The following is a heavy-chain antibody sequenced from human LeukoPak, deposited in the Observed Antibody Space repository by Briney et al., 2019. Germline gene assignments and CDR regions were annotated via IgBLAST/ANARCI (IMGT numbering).Heavy chain of an antibody. CDR1: GGSFSDYY. Sequence: SETLSLTCAVYGGSFSDYYWSWIRQPPGKGLECIGSIYYSGDTYYNPSLKSRVTISVDTSKNQFSLKLTSVTAADTAVYYCATPGRIAVAGQFDYWGQGTLVTVSS. CDR3: ATPGRIAVAGQFDY. CDR2: IYYSGDT. D-gene: IGHD6-19*01. V-gene: IGHV4-34*01. J-gene: IGHJ4*02.